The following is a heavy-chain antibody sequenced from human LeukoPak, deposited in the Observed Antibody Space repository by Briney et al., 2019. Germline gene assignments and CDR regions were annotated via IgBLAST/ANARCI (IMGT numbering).Heavy chain of an antibody. CDR2: ISGSGGST. V-gene: IGHV3-23*01. J-gene: IGHJ4*02. CDR1: GCTFSSYG. D-gene: IGHD2-2*01. CDR3: AKAGSIRFDY. Sequence: PGGSLRLSCAASGCTFSSYGMSWVRKAPGQGLEWVSAISGSGGSTSYADSVKGRFTISRDNYKNTLYLQMNSLRAEDTAVFYCAKAGSIRFDYWGQGTLVTVSS.